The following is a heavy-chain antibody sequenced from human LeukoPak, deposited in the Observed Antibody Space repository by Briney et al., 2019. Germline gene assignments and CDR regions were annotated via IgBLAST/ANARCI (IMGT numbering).Heavy chain of an antibody. D-gene: IGHD4-11*01. CDR2: ITHTGST. J-gene: IGHJ4*02. Sequence: SETLSLTCGVSGGSFRDYYWSWIRQPPGKGLEWIGEITHTGSTNYNPSLKSRVTILVDTSKNEFSLRLDSVTTADTAVYYCARGFSPPRSPGLPYFDYWGQGLLVTVSS. CDR1: GGSFRDYY. CDR3: ARGFSPPRSPGLPYFDY. V-gene: IGHV4-34*01.